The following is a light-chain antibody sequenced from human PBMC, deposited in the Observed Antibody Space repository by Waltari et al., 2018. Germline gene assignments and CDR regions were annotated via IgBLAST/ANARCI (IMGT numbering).Light chain of an antibody. CDR3: QHYVRLPAT. CDR1: RGVSRT. J-gene: IGKJ1*01. V-gene: IGKV3-20*01. Sequence: EIVLTQFPGHLSLSPGEKATPSCQARRGVSRTLAWYQQKPGPAPRLLISGASTRATGIPERFSGSGSGTDFSLTISRLEPEDFAVYYCQHYVRLPATFGQGTRVEIK. CDR2: GAS.